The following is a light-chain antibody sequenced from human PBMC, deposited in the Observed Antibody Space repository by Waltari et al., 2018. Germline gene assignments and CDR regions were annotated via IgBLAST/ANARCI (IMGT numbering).Light chain of an antibody. CDR3: QKYNSAPY. CDR2: AAS. Sequence: DIQMTQSPSSLSASVGDRVTITCRASQGISNSLAWYQQKPGKVPKLLIYAASTLQLGVPSRFSGSGSGTDFTLTISSLQPEDVATYYCQKYNSAPYFGQGTRLEIK. J-gene: IGKJ5*01. V-gene: IGKV1-27*01. CDR1: QGISNS.